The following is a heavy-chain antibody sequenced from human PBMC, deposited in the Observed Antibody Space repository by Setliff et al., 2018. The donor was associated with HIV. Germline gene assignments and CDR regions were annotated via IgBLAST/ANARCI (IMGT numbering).Heavy chain of an antibody. CDR3: ARVIYSYYDSTGYSCYFDY. CDR2: IYTSGST. Sequence: SETLSLTCTVSGGSFSSGIYYWSWIRQPAGKGLEWIGRIYTSGSTNYNPSLKSRVTISIDTSKNQFSLKLSPVTAADTAVYYCARVIYSYYDSTGYSCYFDYWGQGTLVTVSS. CDR1: GGSFSSGIYY. D-gene: IGHD3-22*01. J-gene: IGHJ4*02. V-gene: IGHV4-61*02.